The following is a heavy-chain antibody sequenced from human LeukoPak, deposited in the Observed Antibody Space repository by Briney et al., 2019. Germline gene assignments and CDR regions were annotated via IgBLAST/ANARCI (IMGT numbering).Heavy chain of an antibody. Sequence: GSLRLSCAASGFPFTSHWLSWFRQSPGRGLEWVAHINSDGSEKNYVDSVKGRFTISRDNARNSQFLQMNSLRAEDTALYYCAKDSHYDILTGPLDYWGQGTLVTVSS. V-gene: IGHV3-7*03. J-gene: IGHJ4*02. D-gene: IGHD3-9*01. CDR1: GFPFTSHW. CDR2: INSDGSEK. CDR3: AKDSHYDILTGPLDY.